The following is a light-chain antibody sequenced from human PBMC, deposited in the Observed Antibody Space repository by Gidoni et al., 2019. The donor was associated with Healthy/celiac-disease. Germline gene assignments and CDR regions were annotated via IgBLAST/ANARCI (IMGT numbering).Light chain of an antibody. J-gene: IGKJ2*01. V-gene: IGKV1-5*03. CDR2: KAS. CDR1: QSISSC. Sequence: DIQMTQSPSTLSASVGDRVTITCRASQSISSCLAWYQQKPGKATKLLIYKASSLEGGGPSRCSGSGSGTEFTITISSLQPDDFATDYCQQYNSYPYTFGQGTKLEIK. CDR3: QQYNSYPYT.